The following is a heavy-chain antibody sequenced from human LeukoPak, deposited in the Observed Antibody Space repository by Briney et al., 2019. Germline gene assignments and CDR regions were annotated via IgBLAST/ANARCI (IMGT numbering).Heavy chain of an antibody. CDR1: GYTFTIYY. V-gene: IGHV1-46*01. CDR2: INPSGGST. Sequence: ASVTVSCTASGYTFTIYYMHWVRQAPGQGLEWMGIINPSGGSTSYAQKFQGRVTMTRDMSTSTVYMELSSLGSEDTAVYYCASPSIAVAGTQGTIAFDIWGQGTMVTVSS. D-gene: IGHD6-19*01. CDR3: ASPSIAVAGTQGTIAFDI. J-gene: IGHJ3*02.